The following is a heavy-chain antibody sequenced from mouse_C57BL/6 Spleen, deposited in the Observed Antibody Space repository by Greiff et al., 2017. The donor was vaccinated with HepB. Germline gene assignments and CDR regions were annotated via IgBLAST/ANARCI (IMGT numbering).Heavy chain of an antibody. V-gene: IGHV5-17*01. CDR3: ASLNGDWFAY. J-gene: IGHJ3*01. CDR1: GFTFSDYG. Sequence: EVQLVESGGGLVKPGGSLKLSCAASGFTFSDYGMHWVRQAPEKGLVWVAYISSGSSTIYYADTVKGRFTISRDNAKNTLFLQMTSLRSEDTAMYYCASLNGDWFAYWGQGTLVTVSA. CDR2: ISSGSSTI.